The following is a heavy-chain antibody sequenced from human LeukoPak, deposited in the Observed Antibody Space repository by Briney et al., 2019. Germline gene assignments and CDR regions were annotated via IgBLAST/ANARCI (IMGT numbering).Heavy chain of an antibody. CDR3: ARTGQVNSSGWYWYFDY. D-gene: IGHD6-19*01. Sequence: SETLSLTCTVSGGSINNYYWSWIRQPPGKGLEWIGYIYYSGSTNYNSSLKSRVTISVDTSKNQFSLKLSSVTAADTAVYYCARTGQVNSSGWYWYFDYWGQGTLVTVSS. CDR2: IYYSGST. J-gene: IGHJ4*02. CDR1: GGSINNYY. V-gene: IGHV4-59*01.